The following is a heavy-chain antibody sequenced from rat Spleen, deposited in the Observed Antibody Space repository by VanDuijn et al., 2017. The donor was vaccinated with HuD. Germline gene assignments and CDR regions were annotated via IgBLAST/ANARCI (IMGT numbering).Heavy chain of an antibody. V-gene: IGHV2-6*01. CDR1: GFSLTSYT. J-gene: IGHJ3*01. Sequence: QVQLKVSGPGLVQPSQTLSLTCTVSGFSLTSYTISWVRQPPGKGLEWIAAMLTGGNTYYNPALKSRLSISRDTSKSQVFLKMNILQTEDTAMYFCARGWERFAYWGQGTLVTVSS. D-gene: IGHD5-1*01. CDR3: ARGWERFAY. CDR2: MLTGGNT.